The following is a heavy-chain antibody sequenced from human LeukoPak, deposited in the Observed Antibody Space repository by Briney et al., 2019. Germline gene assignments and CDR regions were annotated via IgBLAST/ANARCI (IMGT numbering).Heavy chain of an antibody. J-gene: IGHJ6*02. CDR3: ARGLAAAGKDYYYYGMDV. D-gene: IGHD6-13*01. V-gene: IGHV1-8*01. CDR2: MNPNSGNT. CDR1: GYTFTSYD. Sequence: GASVKVSCKASGYTFTSYDINWVRQATGQGLEWMGWMNPNSGNTGYAQKFQGRVTMTRNTSISTAYMELSSLRSEDTAVYYCARGLAAAGKDYYYYGMDVWGQGTTVTVS.